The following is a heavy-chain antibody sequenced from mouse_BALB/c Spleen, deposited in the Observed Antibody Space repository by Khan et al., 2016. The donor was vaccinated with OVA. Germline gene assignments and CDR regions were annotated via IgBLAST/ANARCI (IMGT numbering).Heavy chain of an antibody. CDR1: GYTFTNYG. V-gene: IGHV9-3-1*01. CDR2: INTYTGEP. CDR3: ARPPYLSYTLDY. Sequence: QIQLVQSGPELRKPGETVKISCKASGYTFTNYGMNWVKQSPGKALKWMGWINTYTGEPTYADDFKGRFAFSLETSASTAYLQINNLKNEDTATYYCARPPYLSYTLDYWGQGTSVTVSS. J-gene: IGHJ4*01. D-gene: IGHD2-10*01.